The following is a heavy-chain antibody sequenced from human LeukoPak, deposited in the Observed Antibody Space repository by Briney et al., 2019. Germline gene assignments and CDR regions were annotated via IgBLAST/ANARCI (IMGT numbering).Heavy chain of an antibody. CDR3: ARVLEGYYFDY. CDR2: IYYSGST. V-gene: IGHV4-59*01. CDR1: GGSISSYY. J-gene: IGHJ4*02. Sequence: SETLSLTCTVSGGSISSYYWSWIRRPPGKGLEWIGYIYYSGSTNYNPSLKSRVTISVDTSKNQFSLKLSSVTAADTAVYYCARVLEGYYFDYWGQGTLVTVSS. D-gene: IGHD3-3*01.